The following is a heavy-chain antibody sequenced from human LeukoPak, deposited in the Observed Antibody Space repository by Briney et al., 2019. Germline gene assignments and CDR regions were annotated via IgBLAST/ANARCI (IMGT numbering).Heavy chain of an antibody. J-gene: IGHJ4*02. Sequence: PGESLRLSCVASGFTFSNAWMSWVRQAPGKGLEWVGRIRSKTDGETLDYAAPEKGRFTISRDDSKNTLYLQTNSLKTEDTAVYYCTTVITGIPKDDYWGQGTLVTVSS. CDR1: GFTFSNAW. CDR3: TTVITGIPKDDY. CDR2: IRSKTDGETL. D-gene: IGHD1-14*01. V-gene: IGHV3-15*01.